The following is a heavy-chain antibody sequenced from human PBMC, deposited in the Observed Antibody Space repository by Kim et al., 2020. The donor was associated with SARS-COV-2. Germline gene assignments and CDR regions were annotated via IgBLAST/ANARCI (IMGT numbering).Heavy chain of an antibody. CDR2: ISSSSSTI. J-gene: IGHJ4*02. Sequence: GGSLRLSCAASGFTFSSYSMNWVRQAPGKGLEWVSYISSSSSTIYYADSVKGRFTISRDNAKNSLYLQMNSLRDEDTAVYYCARGGPGFITPYYFDYWGQGTLVTVSS. D-gene: IGHD3-22*01. CDR3: ARGGPGFITPYYFDY. V-gene: IGHV3-48*02. CDR1: GFTFSSYS.